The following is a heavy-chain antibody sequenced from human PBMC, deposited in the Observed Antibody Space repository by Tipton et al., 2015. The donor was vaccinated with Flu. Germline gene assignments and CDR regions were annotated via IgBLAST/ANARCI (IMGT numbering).Heavy chain of an antibody. CDR1: GSSVSSGTYY. CDR3: ARTTYYYGSGSSDY. D-gene: IGHD3-10*01. Sequence: LRLSCSVSGSSVSSGTYYWSWIRQHAGKGLEWIGYIHNSGSTYYNPSLKSRVTISVDMAKNQFSQRLSSVTAADTAVYYCARTTYYYGSGSSDYWGQGTLVTVSS. V-gene: IGHV4-31*02. CDR2: IHNSGST. J-gene: IGHJ4*02.